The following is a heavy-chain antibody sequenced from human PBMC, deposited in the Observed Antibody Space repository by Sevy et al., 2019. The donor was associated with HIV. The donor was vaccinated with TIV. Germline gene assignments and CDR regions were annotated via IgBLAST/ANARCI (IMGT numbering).Heavy chain of an antibody. CDR3: ARGGKGCSGGSCHSEINWFDP. CDR2: IYRSGST. D-gene: IGHD2-15*01. CDR1: GGSISSSNW. J-gene: IGHJ5*02. V-gene: IGHV4-4*02. Sequence: SETLSLTCAVSGGSISSSNWWSWVRQPPGKGLEWIGEIYRSGSTNYNPSLKSRVTISVDKSKNQFSLKLSSVTAADTAVYYCARGGKGCSGGSCHSEINWFDPWGQGTLVTVSS.